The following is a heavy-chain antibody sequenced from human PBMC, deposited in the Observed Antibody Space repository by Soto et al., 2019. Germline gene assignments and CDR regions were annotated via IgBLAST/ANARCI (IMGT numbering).Heavy chain of an antibody. CDR2: INPSGGST. D-gene: IGHD6-6*01. V-gene: IGHV1-46*01. CDR1: GYTFTSYY. Sequence: QVQLVQSGAEVKKPGASVKVSCKASGYTFTSYYMHWVRQAPGQGLEWMGIINPSGGSTSYAQKFQGRGTMTRDTSTSTVYMELSSLRSEDTAVYYCARDSSSRPAPQYNWFDPWGQGTLVTVSS. CDR3: ARDSSSRPAPQYNWFDP. J-gene: IGHJ5*02.